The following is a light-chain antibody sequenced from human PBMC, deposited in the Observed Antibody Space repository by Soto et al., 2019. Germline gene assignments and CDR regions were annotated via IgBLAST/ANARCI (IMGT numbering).Light chain of an antibody. CDR3: LQYSSHSWT. J-gene: IGKJ1*01. CDR2: DAS. Sequence: DIQMTQSPSTLSPSVGDRVTITCRASRTISDWLAWYQQKPGKAPKLLIFDASSLKSGVPSRFSGSGSGTEFTLTISRLQPEDVATYYCLQYSSHSWTFGQGTKVDIK. V-gene: IGKV1-5*01. CDR1: RTISDW.